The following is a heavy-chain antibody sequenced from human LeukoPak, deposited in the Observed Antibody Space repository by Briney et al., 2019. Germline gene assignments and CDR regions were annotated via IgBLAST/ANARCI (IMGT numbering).Heavy chain of an antibody. V-gene: IGHV3-23*01. D-gene: IGHD3-10*01. J-gene: IGHJ4*02. CDR3: AKVTYGSGTYGAFDY. CDR1: GFTFSSHG. CDR2: ISGSGDNT. Sequence: PGGSLRLSCAASGFTFSSHGMSWVRQAPGKGLEWVSTISGSGDNTYYADPVKGRFTISRDNSKNTLYPQMNSLRAEDTAVYYCAKVTYGSGTYGAFDYWGQGTLVTVSS.